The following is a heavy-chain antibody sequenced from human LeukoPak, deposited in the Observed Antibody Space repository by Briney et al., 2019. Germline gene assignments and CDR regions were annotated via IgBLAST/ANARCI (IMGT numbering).Heavy chain of an antibody. D-gene: IGHD2-2*01. CDR3: VYCRGSTIGTNLDY. CDR1: GCTFTSYS. Sequence: GASVKVSCKASGCTFTSYSMHWARQAPGQGLEWMGWINPNSGGTNYAQKFQGRVTMTRDTSISTAYMALSRLRSDDTAVYYCVYCRGSTIGTNLDYWGQGTLVTVSS. CDR2: INPNSGGT. V-gene: IGHV1-2*02. J-gene: IGHJ4*02.